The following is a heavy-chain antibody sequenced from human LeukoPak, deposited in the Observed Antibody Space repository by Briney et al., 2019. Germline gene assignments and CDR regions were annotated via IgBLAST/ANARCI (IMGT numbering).Heavy chain of an antibody. V-gene: IGHV4-39*01. CDR2: IYYSGST. Sequence: SETLSLTCTVSGGSISCNNCYWDWIRQLPGRGLEWVASIYYSGSTYYNPSLKSRVTISVDTSKNQFSLRLSSVTAADTAIYYCARLTAAGTVDYWGQGTLVTVSS. J-gene: IGHJ4*02. CDR3: ARLTAAGTVDY. CDR1: GGSISCNNCY. D-gene: IGHD6-13*01.